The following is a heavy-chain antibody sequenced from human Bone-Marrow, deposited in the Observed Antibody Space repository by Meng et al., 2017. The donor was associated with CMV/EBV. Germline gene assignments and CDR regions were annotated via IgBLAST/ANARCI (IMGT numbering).Heavy chain of an antibody. D-gene: IGHD2-15*01. V-gene: IGHV3-23*01. CDR1: GFTFSSFA. Sequence: GGSLRLSCAASGFTFSSFAMSWVRQGPGKGLEWVSVISGSGGSTYYADSVKGRFTISRDNSNNTLYLQMNNLSAEDTAVYYCAKHQGFCSGASCYSMDYWGQGTLVTVSS. J-gene: IGHJ4*02. CDR2: ISGSGGST. CDR3: AKHQGFCSGASCYSMDY.